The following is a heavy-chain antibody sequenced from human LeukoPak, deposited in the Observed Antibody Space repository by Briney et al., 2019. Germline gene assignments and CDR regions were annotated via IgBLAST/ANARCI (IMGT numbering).Heavy chain of an antibody. Sequence: SETLSLTCTVSGGSISGSSDYWGWIRQPPGKGLEWMGRIYYIGNTYYNPSLKSRVTISLDTSKNQFSLKLSSVTAADTAVYYCARQSVRAIAIAARPGNYFDYWGQGTLVTVSS. CDR1: GGSISGSSDY. CDR2: IYYIGNT. J-gene: IGHJ4*02. D-gene: IGHD6-6*01. V-gene: IGHV4-39*01. CDR3: ARQSVRAIAIAARPGNYFDY.